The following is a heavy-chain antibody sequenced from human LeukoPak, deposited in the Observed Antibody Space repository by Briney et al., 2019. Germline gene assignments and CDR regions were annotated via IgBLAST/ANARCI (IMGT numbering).Heavy chain of an antibody. J-gene: IGHJ3*02. V-gene: IGHV1-18*01. CDR2: ISAYNGNT. CDR3: ARAPYYDSSYGAFDI. Sequence: GASVKVSCKASGYTFTSYGISWVRQAPGQGLEGMGWISAYNGNTNYAQKLQGRVTMTTDTSTSTDYMELRSLRSDDTAVYYCARAPYYDSSYGAFDIWGQGTMVTVSS. D-gene: IGHD3-22*01. CDR1: GYTFTSYG.